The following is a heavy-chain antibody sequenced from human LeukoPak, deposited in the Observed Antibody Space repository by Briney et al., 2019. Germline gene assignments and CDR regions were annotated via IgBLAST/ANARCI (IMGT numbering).Heavy chain of an antibody. Sequence: SETLSLTCTVSGGSFSSYYWSWIRQPPGKGLEWIGYIYYSGSTNYNPSLKSRVTISVDTSKNQFSLKVNSVTAADTAVYYCARDHSSSSHYYYYYMDVWGKGTTVTVSS. J-gene: IGHJ6*03. CDR3: ARDHSSSSHYYYYYMDV. CDR2: IYYSGST. CDR1: GGSFSSYY. D-gene: IGHD6-6*01. V-gene: IGHV4-59*01.